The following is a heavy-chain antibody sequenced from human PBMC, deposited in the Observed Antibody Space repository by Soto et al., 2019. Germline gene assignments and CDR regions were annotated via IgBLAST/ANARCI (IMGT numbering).Heavy chain of an antibody. CDR2: ISFNGGVI. V-gene: IGHV3-23*01. CDR1: GFVFRNLP. Sequence: DVQLLESGGGVLQPGGSLRLSGAASGFVFRNLPMNWVRQGQGKGLEYVAIISFNGGVIFDADSVRGRFTISRDNAKNILYLDMTNLRPEDSGVYYCAKIMVQGVLVDALDVWGRGTTVTVS. D-gene: IGHD3-10*01. CDR3: AKIMVQGVLVDALDV. J-gene: IGHJ6*02.